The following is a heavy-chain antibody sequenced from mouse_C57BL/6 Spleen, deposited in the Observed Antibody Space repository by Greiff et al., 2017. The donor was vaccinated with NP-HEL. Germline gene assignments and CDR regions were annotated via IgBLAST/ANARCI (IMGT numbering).Heavy chain of an antibody. D-gene: IGHD6-1*01. V-gene: IGHV2-2*01. J-gene: IGHJ2*01. CDR3: ARNDNPYYCDY. Sequence: VQLQESGPGLVQPSQSLSITCTVSGFSLTSSGVHWVRQSPGQGLEWLGVICSGGSTDYNAAFISRLSIRKEHPQSQVSFHLLRLLAYHTAIYSCARNDNPYYCDYWGQGTPLTVSS. CDR1: GFSLTSSG. CDR2: ICSGGST.